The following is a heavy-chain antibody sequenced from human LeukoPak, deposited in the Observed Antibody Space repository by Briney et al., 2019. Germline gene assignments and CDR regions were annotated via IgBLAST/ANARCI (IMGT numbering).Heavy chain of an antibody. CDR3: AGDIDWGFDR. J-gene: IGHJ4*02. CDR2: ISTRTI. CDR1: GFTFSSYS. V-gene: IGHV3-48*02. Sequence: GGSLRLSCAASGFTFSSYSMNWVRQAPGKGLERVSYISTRTISYADSVKGRFTISRDNAKNSVYLQMNSLRDEDTAVYFCAGDIDWGFDRWGQGTLVTVSS. D-gene: IGHD3-9*01.